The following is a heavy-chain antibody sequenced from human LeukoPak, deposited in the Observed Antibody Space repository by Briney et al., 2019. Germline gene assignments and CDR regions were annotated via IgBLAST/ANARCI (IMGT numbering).Heavy chain of an antibody. V-gene: IGHV1-8*01. CDR1: GYTLTSYD. D-gene: IGHD3-22*01. J-gene: IGHJ4*02. CDR2: MNPNSGNT. Sequence: ASVKVSCKASGYTLTSYDINWVRQATGQGLEWMGWMNPNSGNTGYAQKFQGRVTMTRNTSISTAYMELSSLRSEDTAVYYCARDLYYYDSSGYYRRLGTFDYWGQGTLVTVSS. CDR3: ARDLYYYDSSGYYRRLGTFDY.